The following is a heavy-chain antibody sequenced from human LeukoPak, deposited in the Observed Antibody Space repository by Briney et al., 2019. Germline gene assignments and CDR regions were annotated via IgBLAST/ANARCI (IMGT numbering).Heavy chain of an antibody. J-gene: IGHJ6*02. D-gene: IGHD6-13*01. Sequence: SETLSLTCTVSGGSISSYYWSWIRQPPGKGLEWIGYIYYSGSTNYNPSLKSRVTISVDTSKNQFSLTLSSVTAADTAVYYCARIAAAGTRNYYYYGMDVWGQGTTVTVSS. CDR3: ARIAAAGTRNYYYYGMDV. CDR2: IYYSGST. CDR1: GGSISSYY. V-gene: IGHV4-59*08.